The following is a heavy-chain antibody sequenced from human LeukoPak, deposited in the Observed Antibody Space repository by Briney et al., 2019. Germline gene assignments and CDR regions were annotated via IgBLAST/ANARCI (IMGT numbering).Heavy chain of an antibody. CDR3: ARDFSTGVIDY. D-gene: IGHD7-27*01. CDR1: GFTFDDYA. J-gene: IGHJ4*02. CDR2: ISWNSGSI. V-gene: IGHV3-9*01. Sequence: PGGSLRLSCAASGFTFDDYAMHWVRQAPGKGLEWVSSISWNSGSIGYADSVKGRFTISRDNAKNSLYLQMNSLGAEDTAVYYCARDFSTGVIDYWGQGTLVTVSS.